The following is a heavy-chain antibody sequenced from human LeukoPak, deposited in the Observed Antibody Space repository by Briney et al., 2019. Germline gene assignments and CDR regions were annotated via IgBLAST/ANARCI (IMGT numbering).Heavy chain of an antibody. D-gene: IGHD4-17*01. CDR1: GGTFSSYA. Sequence: GASVKVSCKASGGTFSSYAISWVRQAPGQGLECMGGIIPIFGTANYAQKFQGRVTITADESTSTAYMELSSLRSEDTAVYYCARGRGGYGDYVGDFDYWGQGTLVTVSS. CDR3: ARGRGGYGDYVGDFDY. CDR2: IIPIFGTA. V-gene: IGHV1-69*13. J-gene: IGHJ4*02.